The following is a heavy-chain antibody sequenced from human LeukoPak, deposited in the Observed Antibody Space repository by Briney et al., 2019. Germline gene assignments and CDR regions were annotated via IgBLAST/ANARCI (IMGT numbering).Heavy chain of an antibody. Sequence: ASVKVSCKASGYTFTSYYMHWVRQAPGQGLEWMGIINPNGGSTTYAQNFQGRVTMTTDTSTSTVYMELSSLRSEDTAVYYCARDRLRRGVAPFDYWGREPWSPSPQ. CDR2: INPNGGST. V-gene: IGHV1-46*01. J-gene: IGHJ4*02. D-gene: IGHD3-10*01. CDR1: GYTFTSYY. CDR3: ARDRLRRGVAPFDY.